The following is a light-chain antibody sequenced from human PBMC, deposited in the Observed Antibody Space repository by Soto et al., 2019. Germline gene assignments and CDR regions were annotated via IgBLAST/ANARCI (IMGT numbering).Light chain of an antibody. CDR3: SSYTSSNTYV. CDR2: DVS. J-gene: IGLJ1*01. V-gene: IGLV2-14*01. Sequence: QSALTQPASVSGYPGQSITISCTGTSSDVGGYNYVSWYQQHPGKAPKLMIYDVSNRPSGVSNRFSGSKSGNTASLTISGLQAEYEADYYCSSYTSSNTYVFGTGTKLTVL. CDR1: SSDVGGYNY.